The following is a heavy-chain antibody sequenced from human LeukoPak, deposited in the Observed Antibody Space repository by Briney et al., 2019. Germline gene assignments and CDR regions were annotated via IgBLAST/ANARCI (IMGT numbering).Heavy chain of an antibody. D-gene: IGHD4-17*01. Sequence: PSETLSLTCTVYGGSLSGHHWSWIRQPPGKWLEWIGEIDHSGSTSYNPSLKERVTLSVDTSKNQFSLKLSSVTAADTAVYYCARQAVGYGDYQGQSYYYYYMDVWGKGTTVTISS. CDR3: ARQAVGYGDYQGQSYYYYYMDV. V-gene: IGHV4-34*01. J-gene: IGHJ6*03. CDR2: IDHSGST. CDR1: GGSLSGHH.